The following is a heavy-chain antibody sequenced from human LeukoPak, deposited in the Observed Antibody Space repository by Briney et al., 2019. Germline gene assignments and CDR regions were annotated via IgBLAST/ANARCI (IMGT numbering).Heavy chain of an antibody. CDR1: GLTFSNYW. J-gene: IGHJ4*02. Sequence: GGSLRLSCAASGLTFSNYWMNWVRQAPGKGLEWVANIKHDGSEKYYVDSVKGQFTISRDNSKNSLYLQMNSLRTEDTAFYYYAKDRSRSYSSLDSWGQGTLVTVSS. CDR3: AKDRSRSYSSLDS. CDR2: IKHDGSEK. D-gene: IGHD6-19*01. V-gene: IGHV3-7*03.